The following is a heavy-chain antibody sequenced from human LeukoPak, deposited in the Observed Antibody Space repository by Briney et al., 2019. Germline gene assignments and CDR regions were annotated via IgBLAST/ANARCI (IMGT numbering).Heavy chain of an antibody. CDR3: TKDLTGPLDY. D-gene: IGHD1-20*01. CDR1: GFTFSNYW. Sequence: PGGSLRLSCTVSGFTFSNYWMHWVRQAPGKGLVWDSRINTDGTITNYADSVKGRFTISRDNAKNTLYLQMNSLRFEDTAVYYCTKDLTGPLDYWGQGTLVTVSS. CDR2: INTDGTIT. J-gene: IGHJ4*02. V-gene: IGHV3-74*01.